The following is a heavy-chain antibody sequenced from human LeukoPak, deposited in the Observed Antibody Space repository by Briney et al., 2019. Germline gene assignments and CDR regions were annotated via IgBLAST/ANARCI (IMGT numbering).Heavy chain of an antibody. Sequence: GESLKISCKGSGYSFTNYWIGWVRQMPGKGLEFMGIIYPGDSDTRYSPSFQGQVTISADKSISTAYLQWSSLKASDTAMYYCARRADCGGDCYLQHYFDYWGQGTLVTVSS. CDR1: GYSFTNYW. CDR2: IYPGDSDT. V-gene: IGHV5-51*01. CDR3: ARRADCGGDCYLQHYFDY. D-gene: IGHD2-21*02. J-gene: IGHJ4*02.